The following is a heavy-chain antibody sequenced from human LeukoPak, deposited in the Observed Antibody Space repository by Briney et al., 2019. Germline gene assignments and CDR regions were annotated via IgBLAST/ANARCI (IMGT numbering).Heavy chain of an antibody. V-gene: IGHV1-2*02. D-gene: IGHD3-10*01. CDR2: INPNSGGT. CDR3: ARGGELWCGELLSDY. J-gene: IGHJ4*02. CDR1: GYTFTGYY. Sequence: ASVKVSCKASGYTFTGYYMHWVRQAPGQGLEWMGWINPNSGGTNYAQKFQGRVTMTRDTSISTAYMELSSLRSEDTAVYYCARGGELWCGELLSDYWGQGTLVTVSS.